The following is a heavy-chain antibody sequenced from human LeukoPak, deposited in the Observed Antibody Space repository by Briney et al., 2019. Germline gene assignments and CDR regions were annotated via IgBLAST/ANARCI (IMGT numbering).Heavy chain of an antibody. D-gene: IGHD3-10*02. Sequence: GGSMRLSCAASGFTFSSYWMHWVRQAPGKGLVWVSRINSDGSSTSYADSVKGRFTISRDNAKNSLYLQMNSLRAEDTAVYYCAELGITMIGGVWGKGTTVTISS. J-gene: IGHJ6*04. CDR2: INSDGSST. CDR1: GFTFSSYW. V-gene: IGHV3-74*01. CDR3: AELGITMIGGV.